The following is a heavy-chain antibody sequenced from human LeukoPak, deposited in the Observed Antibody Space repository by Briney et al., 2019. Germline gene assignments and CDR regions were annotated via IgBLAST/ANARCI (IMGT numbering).Heavy chain of an antibody. Sequence: SETLSLTCAVYGGSFSGYYWSWIRQPPGKGLEWIGEINHSGSTNYNPSLKSRVTISVDTSKNQFSLKLSSVTAADTAVYYCVRAIAVAGLLYYFDYWGQGTLLTVSS. V-gene: IGHV4-34*01. D-gene: IGHD6-19*01. J-gene: IGHJ4*02. CDR3: VRAIAVAGLLYYFDY. CDR1: GGSFSGYY. CDR2: INHSGST.